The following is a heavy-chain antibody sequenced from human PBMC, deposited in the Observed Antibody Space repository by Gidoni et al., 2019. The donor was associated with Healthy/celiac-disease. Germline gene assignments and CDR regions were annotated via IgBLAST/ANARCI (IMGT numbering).Heavy chain of an antibody. CDR3: ARARGDFWSGYPVYYFDY. Sequence: QVTLRESGPALVKPTQTLTLTCTFSGFSLSTSGMCVSWIRQPPGKALEWLALIDWDDDKYYSTSLKTRLTISKDTSKNQVVLTMTNMDPVDTATYYCARARGDFWSGYPVYYFDYWGQGTLVTVSS. V-gene: IGHV2-70*01. CDR1: GFSLSTSGMC. J-gene: IGHJ4*02. CDR2: IDWDDDK. D-gene: IGHD3-3*01.